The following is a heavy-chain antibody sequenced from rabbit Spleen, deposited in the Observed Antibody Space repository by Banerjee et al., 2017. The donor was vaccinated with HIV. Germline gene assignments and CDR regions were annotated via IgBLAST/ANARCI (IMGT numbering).Heavy chain of an antibody. Sequence: QEQLEESGGGLVKPEGSLTLTCKASGFSFSNKAVMCWVRQAPGKGLEWIACIAVGSGGFTYYANWAKGRFTISKTSSTTVTLQMTSLTAADTATYFCARDGAGGSYFALWGPGTLVTVS. D-gene: IGHD8-1*01. CDR3: ARDGAGGSYFAL. CDR2: IAVGSGGFT. CDR1: GFSFSNKAV. J-gene: IGHJ4*01. V-gene: IGHV1S45*01.